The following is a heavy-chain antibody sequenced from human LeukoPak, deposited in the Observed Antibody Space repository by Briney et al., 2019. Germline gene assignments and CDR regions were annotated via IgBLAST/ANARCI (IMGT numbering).Heavy chain of an antibody. V-gene: IGHV4-30-2*01. CDR3: ARGLGYCSGGSCYPLDAFDI. CDR1: GGSISSGGYS. D-gene: IGHD2-15*01. J-gene: IGHJ3*02. Sequence: SETLSLTCAVSGGSISSGGYSWSWIRQPPGKGLEWIGYIYHSGSTYYNPSLKSRVTISVDRSKNQFSLKLSSVTAANTAVYYCARGLGYCSGGSCYPLDAFDIWGQGTMVTVSS. CDR2: IYHSGST.